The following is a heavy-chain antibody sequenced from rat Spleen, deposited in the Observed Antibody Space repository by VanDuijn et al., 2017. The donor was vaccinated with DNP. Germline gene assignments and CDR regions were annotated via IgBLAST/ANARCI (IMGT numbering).Heavy chain of an antibody. CDR3: LKHLDA. V-gene: IGHV5-58*01. Sequence: EVQLVETGGGLVQPGGSLKLSCVASGFTFSNYWMYWIRQVPGKGLEWVASIKTGGGSTYYPDSVKGRFTISRDNAENTVYLQMNSLRSEDTATYYCLKHLDAWGQGTSVTVSS. CDR2: IKTGGGST. J-gene: IGHJ4*01. CDR1: GFTFSNYW.